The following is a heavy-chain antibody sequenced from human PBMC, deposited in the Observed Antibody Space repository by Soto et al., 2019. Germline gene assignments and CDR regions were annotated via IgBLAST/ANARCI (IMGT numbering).Heavy chain of an antibody. D-gene: IGHD3-22*01. CDR1: GGSIKSYC. CDR2: IYYSGST. J-gene: IGHJ6*02. CDR3: ARRLYYDSSGFEGGGMDV. V-gene: IGHV4-59*04. Sequence: PSETLSHPWSVSGGSIKSYCRSWVRQPPGKGLEWIGYIYYSGSTYYNPSLKSRVTISVDTSKNQFSLKLSSVTAADTAVYYCARRLYYDSSGFEGGGMDVWGQGTTVTVSS.